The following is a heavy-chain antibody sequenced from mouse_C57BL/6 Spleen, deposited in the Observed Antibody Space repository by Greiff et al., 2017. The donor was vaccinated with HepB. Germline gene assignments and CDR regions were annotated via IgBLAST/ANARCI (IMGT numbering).Heavy chain of an antibody. Sequence: EVKVVESGEGLVKPGGSLKLSCAASGFTFSSYAMSWVRQTPEKRLEWVAYISSGGDYIYYADTVKGRFTISRDNARNTLYLQMSSLKSEDTAMYYCTRDRFITTVVADYAMDYWGQGTSVTVSS. V-gene: IGHV5-9-1*02. CDR2: ISSGGDYI. D-gene: IGHD1-1*01. CDR1: GFTFSSYA. CDR3: TRDRFITTVVADYAMDY. J-gene: IGHJ4*01.